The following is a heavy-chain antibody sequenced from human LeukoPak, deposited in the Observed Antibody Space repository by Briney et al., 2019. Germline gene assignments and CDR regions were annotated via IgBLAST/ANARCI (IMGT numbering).Heavy chain of an antibody. D-gene: IGHD6-19*01. CDR2: IYSGGSS. CDR3: ARAPSAQWYFQH. V-gene: IGHV3-53*01. Sequence: PGGSLRLSCAASGFSVSSNYMSWVRQAPGKGLEWVSVIYSGGSSYYGDSVKGRFTISIDNSKNTLYLQMNSLRAEDTAVYYCARAPSAQWYFQHWGQGTLVIVSS. J-gene: IGHJ1*01. CDR1: GFSVSSNY.